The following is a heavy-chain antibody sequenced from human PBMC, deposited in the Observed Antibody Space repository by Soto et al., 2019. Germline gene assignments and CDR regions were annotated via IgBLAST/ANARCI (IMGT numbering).Heavy chain of an antibody. CDR2: IYYSGST. CDR1: GGSISSSSYY. V-gene: IGHV4-39*01. J-gene: IGHJ4*02. Sequence: SETLSLTCTVSGGSISSSSYYWGWIRQPPGKGLEWIGSIYYSGSTYYNPSLKSRVTISVDTSKNQFSLKLSSVTAADTAVYYCARQAYYKINKKGDDYWGQETLVTVSS. D-gene: IGHD1-26*01. CDR3: ARQAYYKINKKGDDY.